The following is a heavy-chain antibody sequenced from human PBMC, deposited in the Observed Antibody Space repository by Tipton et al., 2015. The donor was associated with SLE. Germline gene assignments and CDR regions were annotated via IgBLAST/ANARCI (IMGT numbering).Heavy chain of an antibody. V-gene: IGHV4-34*01. CDR1: GGSFSGYY. D-gene: IGHD3-3*01. CDR3: ARGKDYDFWSGYYRRDASDI. J-gene: IGHJ3*02. CDR2: INHSGST. Sequence: LRLSCAVYGGSFSGYYWSWIRQPPGKGLEWIGEINHSGSTNYNPPLKSRVTIAVDTSKNQFSLKLSSVTAADTAVYYCARGKDYDFWSGYYRRDASDIWGQGTMVTVSS.